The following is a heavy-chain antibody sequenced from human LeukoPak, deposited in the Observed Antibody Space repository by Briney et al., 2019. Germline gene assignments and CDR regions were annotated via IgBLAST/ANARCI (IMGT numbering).Heavy chain of an antibody. V-gene: IGHV7-4-1*02. Sequence: ASVKVSCKASGYTFTKYNINWVQQAPGQGLEWMGWINTNTGNPTYAQGFTGRFVFSLDTSVSTAYLQISSLKAEDTAVYYCARGRVGFYYYYYGMAVWGQGTTVTVSS. CDR3: ARGRVGFYYYYYGMAV. CDR2: INTNTGNP. J-gene: IGHJ6*02. CDR1: GYTFTKYN. D-gene: IGHD5/OR15-5a*01.